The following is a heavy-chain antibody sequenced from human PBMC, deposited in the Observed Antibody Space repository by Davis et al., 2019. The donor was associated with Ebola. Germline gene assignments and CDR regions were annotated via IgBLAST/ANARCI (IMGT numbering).Heavy chain of an antibody. J-gene: IGHJ4*02. Sequence: ASVNVSCKASGYSFTSYGISWVRQAPGQGPEWMGWISAYNGNTGYAQNFQGRVTMTRNTSISTAYMELSSLRSEETAVYYCAGGGSSSWFKWGQGTLVTVSS. CDR3: AGGGSSSWFK. D-gene: IGHD6-13*01. CDR2: ISAYNGNT. CDR1: GYSFTSYG. V-gene: IGHV1-8*02.